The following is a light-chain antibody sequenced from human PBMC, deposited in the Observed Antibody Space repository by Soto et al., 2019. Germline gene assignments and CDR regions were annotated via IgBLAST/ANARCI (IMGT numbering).Light chain of an antibody. CDR3: ATWDDSLNGLV. J-gene: IGLJ3*02. V-gene: IGLV1-44*01. CDR1: SSNIGSNT. CDR2: SNN. Sequence: QSVLTQPPSASGTPGQRVTISCSGSSSNIGSNTVNWYQQLPGTTPKLLIYSNNQRPSGVPDRFSGSKSGTSASLAISGLQSADEADYYCATWDDSLNGLVFGGGTKLTVL.